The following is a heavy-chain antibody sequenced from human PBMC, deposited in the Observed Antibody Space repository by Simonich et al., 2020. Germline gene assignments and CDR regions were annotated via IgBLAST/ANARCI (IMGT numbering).Heavy chain of an antibody. Sequence: QLQLQESGPVLVKPSETLSLTCTVSGGSISSSSYYWGWIRQPPGKGLEWIGSIYTSGSPYYNPSLKSRVTISVDTSKNQFSLKLSAVTAADTAVYYCARHAGFAFDIWGQGTMVTVSS. V-gene: IGHV4-39*01. CDR1: GGSISSSSYY. D-gene: IGHD6-13*01. CDR2: IYTSGSP. CDR3: ARHAGFAFDI. J-gene: IGHJ3*02.